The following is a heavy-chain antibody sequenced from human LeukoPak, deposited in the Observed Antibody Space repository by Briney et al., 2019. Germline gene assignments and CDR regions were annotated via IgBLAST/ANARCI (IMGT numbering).Heavy chain of an antibody. J-gene: IGHJ3*02. D-gene: IGHD2-15*01. CDR3: ARPQGYCSGGSCPTDAFDI. V-gene: IGHV1-3*01. CDR2: INAGNGNT. CDR1: AYTFTSYA. Sequence: ASVKVSCKASAYTFTSYAIHWVRQAPGQRLEWMGWINAGNGNTKYSQKFQGRVTITRDTSATTAYMELSSLRSEDTAVYYCARPQGYCSGGSCPTDAFDIWGQGTMVTVSS.